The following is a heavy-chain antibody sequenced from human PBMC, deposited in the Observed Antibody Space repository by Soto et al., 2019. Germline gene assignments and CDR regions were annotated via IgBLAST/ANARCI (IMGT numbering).Heavy chain of an antibody. CDR1: GFSLSNARMG. CDR3: ARIGVHYDFWSGYYTRWFDP. J-gene: IGHJ5*02. CDR2: IFSNDEK. D-gene: IGHD3-3*01. V-gene: IGHV2-26*01. Sequence: QVTLKESGPVLVKPTETLTLTCTVSGFSLSNARMGVSWIRQPPGKALEWLAHIFSNDEKSYSTSLKSRLTISKDTSKSQVVLTMTNMDPVDTATYCCARIGVHYDFWSGYYTRWFDPWGQGTLVTVSS.